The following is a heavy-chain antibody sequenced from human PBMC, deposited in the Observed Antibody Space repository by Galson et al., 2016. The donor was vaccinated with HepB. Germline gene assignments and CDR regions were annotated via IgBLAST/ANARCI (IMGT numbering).Heavy chain of an antibody. Sequence: QSGAEVKKPGESLKISCKGSGYIFTNYWIAWVRQMPGKGLEWLGIIYPDDSDTTYSPSFQGQVTISADKSSSTAYLQWSSLKASDTAMYYRARRRPPNCFDPWGQGTLVTVSS. V-gene: IGHV5-51*01. CDR3: ARRRPPNCFDP. D-gene: IGHD6-25*01. CDR2: IYPDDSDT. J-gene: IGHJ5*02. CDR1: GYIFTNYW.